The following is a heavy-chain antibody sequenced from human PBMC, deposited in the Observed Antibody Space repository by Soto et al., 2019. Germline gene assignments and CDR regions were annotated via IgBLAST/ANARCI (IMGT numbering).Heavy chain of an antibody. CDR1: GGTFSSYA. CDR3: ARVTMVRGVIINYGMDV. J-gene: IGHJ6*02. Sequence: ASVKVSCKASGGTFSSYAISWVLQAPGQGLEWMGGIIPIFGTANYAQKFQGRVTITADKSTSTAYMELSSLRSEDTAVYYCARVTMVRGVIINYGMDVWGQGTTVTVSS. V-gene: IGHV1-69*06. CDR2: IIPIFGTA. D-gene: IGHD3-10*01.